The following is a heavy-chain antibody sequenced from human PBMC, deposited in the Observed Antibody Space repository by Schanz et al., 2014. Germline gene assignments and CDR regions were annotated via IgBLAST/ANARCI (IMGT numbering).Heavy chain of an antibody. J-gene: IGHJ4*02. D-gene: IGHD2-2*01. Sequence: EVQLVESGGGVVQPGRSLRLSCAASGFTFSTHAMHWVRQAPGKGLEWVAYISSSSSTIHYADSVKGRFTISRDNAKNSLYLQMDSLRAEDTAVYYCARDLPSTFLCDYWGQGTLVTVSS. CDR2: ISSSSSTI. V-gene: IGHV3-48*01. CDR1: GFTFSTHA. CDR3: ARDLPSTFLCDY.